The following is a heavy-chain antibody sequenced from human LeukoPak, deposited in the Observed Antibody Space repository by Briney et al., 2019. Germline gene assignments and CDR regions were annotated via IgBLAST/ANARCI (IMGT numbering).Heavy chain of an antibody. CDR3: AKDKGPGSGDYGYYYYYGMDV. V-gene: IGHV3-23*01. Sequence: GGSLRLSCAASRFIFSTYAMSWVRQAPGKGLEWVSAISGNSGTTYYADSVKGRFTISRDNSKNTLYLQMNSLRAEHTPVYYCAKDKGPGSGDYGYYYYYGMDVWGQGTTVTVSS. CDR2: ISGNSGTT. CDR1: RFIFSTYA. J-gene: IGHJ6*02. D-gene: IGHD4-17*01.